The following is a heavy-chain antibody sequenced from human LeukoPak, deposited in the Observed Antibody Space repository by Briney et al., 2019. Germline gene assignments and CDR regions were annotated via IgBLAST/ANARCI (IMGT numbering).Heavy chain of an antibody. CDR1: GFTFSSYW. J-gene: IGHJ4*02. D-gene: IGHD1-14*01. CDR2: INQDGSEK. V-gene: IGHV3-7*01. Sequence: GGSLRLSCAASGFTFSSYWMHWVRQAPGKGLEWVANINQDGSEKYYVDSVKGRFTISRDNAKNSLYLQMNSLRAEDTAVYYCVKDNPLDYWGQGTLVIVSS. CDR3: VKDNPLDY.